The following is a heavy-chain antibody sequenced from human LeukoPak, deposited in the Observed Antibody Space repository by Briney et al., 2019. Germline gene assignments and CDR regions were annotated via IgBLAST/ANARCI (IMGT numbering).Heavy chain of an antibody. J-gene: IGHJ4*02. V-gene: IGHV3-21*01. CDR1: GFTFSSYS. D-gene: IGHD4-11*01. CDR3: ARDPYSGLFDY. Sequence: GGSLRLSCAVSGFTFSSYSMNWVRQAPGKGLEWVSSISSSTSHIHYADSVKGRFTISRDNAKNSLYLQMNSLRAEDTAVYYCARDPYSGLFDYWGQGTLVTVSS. CDR2: ISSSTSHI.